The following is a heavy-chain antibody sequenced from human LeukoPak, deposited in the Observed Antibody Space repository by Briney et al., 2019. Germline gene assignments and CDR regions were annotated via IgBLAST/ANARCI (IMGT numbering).Heavy chain of an antibody. Sequence: SQTLSLTCAVSGGSISSGGYSWSWIRQPPGKGLEWIGYIYHSGSTYYNPSLKSRVTISVDRSKNQFSLKLSSVTAADTAVYHCARGRYYYGMDVWGQGTTVTVSS. CDR1: GGSISSGGYS. V-gene: IGHV4-30-2*01. CDR3: ARGRYYYGMDV. J-gene: IGHJ6*02. CDR2: IYHSGST.